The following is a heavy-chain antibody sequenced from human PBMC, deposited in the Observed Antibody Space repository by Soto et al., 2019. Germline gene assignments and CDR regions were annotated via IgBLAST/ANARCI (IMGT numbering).Heavy chain of an antibody. D-gene: IGHD6-6*01. CDR1: GFTFSSYG. CDR3: AKESYSSSSYYYGMDV. CDR2: ISYDGSNK. V-gene: IGHV3-30*18. J-gene: IGHJ6*02. Sequence: QVQLVESGGGVVQPGRSLRLSCAASGFTFSSYGMHWVRQAPGEGLEWVAVISYDGSNKYYADSVKGRFTISRDNSKNTLFLQTNSLRGEDTAVYYCAKESYSSSSYYYGMDVWGQGTTVTVSS.